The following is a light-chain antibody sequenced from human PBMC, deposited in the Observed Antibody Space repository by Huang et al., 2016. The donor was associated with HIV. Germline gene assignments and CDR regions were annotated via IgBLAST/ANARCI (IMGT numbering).Light chain of an antibody. CDR2: DAA. V-gene: IGKV1-33*01. CDR3: QQYDSLPRT. J-gene: IGKJ3*01. CDR1: RNIYSY. Sequence: DIQMTQSPSSLSASIGDRVTITCRASRNIYSYLNWYQHRPGKAPKLPIYDAANLEVGVPSRFSGSGSGRNFTLIISSLQPEDFATYYCQQYDSLPRTFGPGTKV.